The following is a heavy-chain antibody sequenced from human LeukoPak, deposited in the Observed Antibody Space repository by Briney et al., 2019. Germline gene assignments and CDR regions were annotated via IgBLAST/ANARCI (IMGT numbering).Heavy chain of an antibody. CDR2: IYTSGST. D-gene: IGHD3-22*01. J-gene: IGHJ4*02. Sequence: KPSETLSLTCTVSGGSISSSSYYWGWIRQPAGKGLEWIGRIYTSGSTNYNPSLKSRVTISVDTSKNQFSLKLSSVTAADTAVYYCARGRHDSSGYYQIYHLDYWGQGTLVTVSS. CDR3: ARGRHDSSGYYQIYHLDY. CDR1: GGSISSSSYY. V-gene: IGHV4-61*02.